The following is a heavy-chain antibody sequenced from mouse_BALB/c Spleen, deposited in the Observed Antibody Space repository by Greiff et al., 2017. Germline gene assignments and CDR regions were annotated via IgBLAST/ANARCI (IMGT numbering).Heavy chain of an antibody. D-gene: IGHD2-3*01. CDR1: GFNIKDTY. Sequence: VQLQQSGAELVKPGASVKLSCTASGFNIKDTYMHWVKQRPEQGLEWIGRIDPANGNTKYDPKFQGKATITADTSSNTAYLQLSSLTSEDTAVYYCAMSLDGYSLDYWGQGTTLTVSS. V-gene: IGHV14-3*02. CDR3: AMSLDGYSLDY. J-gene: IGHJ2*01. CDR2: IDPANGNT.